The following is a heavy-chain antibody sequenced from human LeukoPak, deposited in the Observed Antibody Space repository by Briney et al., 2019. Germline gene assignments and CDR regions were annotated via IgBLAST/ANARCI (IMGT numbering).Heavy chain of an antibody. CDR1: GYTFTSYG. D-gene: IGHD5-18*01. V-gene: IGHV1-18*01. J-gene: IGHJ3*02. CDR2: ISGYNGNT. CDR3: ARTPGYSYGTGRAFDI. Sequence: ASVKVSCKASGYTFTSYGISWVRQAPGQGLEWMGWISGYNGNTNYAQKLQGRVTMTTDTSTSTAYMELRSLRSDDTAVYYCARTPGYSYGTGRAFDIWGQGTMVTVSS.